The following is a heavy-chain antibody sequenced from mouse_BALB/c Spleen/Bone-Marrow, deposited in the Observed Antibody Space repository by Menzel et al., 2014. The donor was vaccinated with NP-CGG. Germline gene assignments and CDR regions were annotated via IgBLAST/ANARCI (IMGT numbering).Heavy chain of an antibody. CDR3: ARLRQLGLRTIDY. D-gene: IGHD3-2*01. V-gene: IGHV1-15*01. CDR1: GYTFIDYE. J-gene: IGHJ2*01. CDR2: IHPGSGGT. Sequence: VQLQQSGAELVRPGASVKLSCKALGYTFIDYEIHWVKQTPVHGLEWIGAIHPGSGGTAYNHKFKGKATLTADKYSSTVYMELSSLTSEDSVVYYCARLRQLGLRTIDYWGQGTTLTVSS.